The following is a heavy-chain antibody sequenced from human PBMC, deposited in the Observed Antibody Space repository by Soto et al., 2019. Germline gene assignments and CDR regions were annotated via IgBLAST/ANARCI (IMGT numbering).Heavy chain of an antibody. CDR3: AMVDVYVTPSPQDV. J-gene: IGHJ6*02. CDR1: GYSFTRYG. CDR2: INAYNGNT. Sequence: QVQLVQSGAEVKNPGASVKVSCKASGYSFTRYGIGWARQAPGQGLERMGWINAYNGNTNYAQNLPGRLTLPTDTXATTAYMELRSLRSNDAAIYYCAMVDVYVTPSPQDVWGQGTTVTVSS. V-gene: IGHV1-18*01. D-gene: IGHD3-16*01.